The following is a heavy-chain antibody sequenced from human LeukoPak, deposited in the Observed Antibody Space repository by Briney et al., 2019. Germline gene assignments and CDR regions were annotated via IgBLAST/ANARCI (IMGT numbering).Heavy chain of an antibody. D-gene: IGHD4-23*01. CDR2: INPDSGGT. CDR1: GYTFTSYY. Sequence: ASVKVSCKASGYTFTSYYMHWVRQAPGQGLEWMVWINPDSGGTHYAQKFQGRVTVASDTSISTAYMDLSRLTSDDTAVYYCARGGGNSGTDYWGQGTLVTVSS. CDR3: ARGGGNSGTDY. J-gene: IGHJ4*02. V-gene: IGHV1-2*02.